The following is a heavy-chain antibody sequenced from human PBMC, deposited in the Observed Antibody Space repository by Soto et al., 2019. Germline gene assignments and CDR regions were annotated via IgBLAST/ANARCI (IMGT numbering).Heavy chain of an antibody. J-gene: IGHJ4*02. CDR1: GFTFIYAW. V-gene: IGHV3-15*01. D-gene: IGHD6-25*01. Sequence: EVQLVESGGGLVKPGGSLRLSCEASGFTFIYAWMSWVRQAPGKGLEWVGHIKSNTDGGTTDYAAPVNGRFTISRDTSKTPPYLQMSILKPENTAVYFSPPAPFSEAAGGSPPGGQGPRVT. CDR3: PPAPFSEAAGGSPP. CDR2: IKSNTDGGTT.